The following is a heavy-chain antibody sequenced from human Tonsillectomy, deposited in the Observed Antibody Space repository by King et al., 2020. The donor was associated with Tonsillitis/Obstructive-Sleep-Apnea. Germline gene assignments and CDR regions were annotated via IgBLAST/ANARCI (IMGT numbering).Heavy chain of an antibody. J-gene: IGHJ4*02. D-gene: IGHD3-22*01. CDR1: GGSISTRSYY. CDR2: IYYSGST. Sequence: LQLQESGPGLVKPSETLSLTCTVSGGSISTRSYYCGWIRQPPGKGLEWIGTIYYSGSTYYNPSLKSLVTISVDTSKNHFSLNLSSVTAADTAVYYCARVAEYYDSSTWGQGTLVTVSS. CDR3: ARVAEYYDSST. V-gene: IGHV4-39*02.